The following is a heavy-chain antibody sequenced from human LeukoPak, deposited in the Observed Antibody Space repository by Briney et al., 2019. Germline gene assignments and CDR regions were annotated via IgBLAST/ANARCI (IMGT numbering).Heavy chain of an antibody. Sequence: ASVKVSCKASGYTFTVYYVHWVRQAPGQGREWMGWINPNRGGTNYAQKFRGRVTMTRDTSISTAYMELSRLRSDDTAVYYCARSYSSSWYYFDCWGQGNLVTVSS. CDR3: ARSYSSSWYYFDC. CDR2: INPNRGGT. D-gene: IGHD6-13*01. J-gene: IGHJ4*02. V-gene: IGHV1-2*02. CDR1: GYTFTVYY.